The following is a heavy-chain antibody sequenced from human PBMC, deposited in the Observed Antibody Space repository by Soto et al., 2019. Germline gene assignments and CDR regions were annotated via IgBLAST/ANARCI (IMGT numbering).Heavy chain of an antibody. D-gene: IGHD1-26*01. Sequence: GGSLRLSCAASGFTFSSYGMHWVRQAPGKGLEWVAVISYDGSNKYYADSVKGRFTISRDNSKNTLYLQMNSLRAEDTAVYYCAKALVGAWGQGTLVTVSS. CDR3: AKALVGA. CDR1: GFTFSSYG. V-gene: IGHV3-30*18. J-gene: IGHJ4*02. CDR2: ISYDGSNK.